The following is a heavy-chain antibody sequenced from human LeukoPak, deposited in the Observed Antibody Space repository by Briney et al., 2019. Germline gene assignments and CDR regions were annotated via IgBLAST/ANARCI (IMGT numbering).Heavy chain of an antibody. CDR2: IYYSGST. CDR1: GGSISSYY. D-gene: IGHD2-21*02. J-gene: IGHJ6*02. CDR3: ARDGEYCGGDCYSPGMDV. V-gene: IGHV4-59*01. Sequence: PSETLSLTCTVSGGSISSYYWSWIRQPPGKGLEWIGFIYYSGSTNHNPSLKSRVTISADTSKNQFSLKLSSVTAADTAVYYCARDGEYCGGDCYSPGMDVWGQGTTVTVSS.